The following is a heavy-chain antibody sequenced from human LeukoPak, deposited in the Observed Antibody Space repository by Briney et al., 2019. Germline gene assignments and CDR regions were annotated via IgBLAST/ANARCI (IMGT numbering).Heavy chain of an antibody. V-gene: IGHV3-23*01. Sequence: GGSLRLSCAASGFTFGSYAMSWVRQTPGKGLEWVSTISGSGGSPYYADSVKGRFTISRDNSKNTLYLQMNSLRAEDTAVFYCAKAQHSSIWGYFDYWGQGTLVTVSS. CDR3: AKAQHSSIWGYFDY. J-gene: IGHJ4*02. CDR2: ISGSGGSP. D-gene: IGHD6-13*01. CDR1: GFTFGSYA.